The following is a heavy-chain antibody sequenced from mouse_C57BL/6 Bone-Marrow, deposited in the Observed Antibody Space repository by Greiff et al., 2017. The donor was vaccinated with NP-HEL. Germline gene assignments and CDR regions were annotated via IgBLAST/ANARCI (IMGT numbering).Heavy chain of an antibody. CDR2: IDPSDSYT. CDR3: ARWVYDYDLYWYFDV. J-gene: IGHJ1*03. Sequence: QVQLQQPGAELVRPGTSVKLSCKASGYTFTSYWMHWVKQRPGQGLEWIGVIDPSDSYTNYNQKFTGKATLTVETSSSTAYMQLSSLTSEDTAVYYCARWVYDYDLYWYFDVWGTGTTVTVSS. CDR1: GYTFTSYW. D-gene: IGHD2-4*01. V-gene: IGHV1-59*01.